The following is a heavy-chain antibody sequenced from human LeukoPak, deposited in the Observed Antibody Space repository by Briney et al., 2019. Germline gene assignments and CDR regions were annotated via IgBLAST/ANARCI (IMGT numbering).Heavy chain of an antibody. D-gene: IGHD2-2*01. CDR1: GYIFTTYA. Sequence: ASVKVSCKTSGYIFTTYAIHWVRQALGRGLEWMGLINADDGNTRYSQRFQGRVTITRDTSANTAYMELSSLRFEDTAVYYCARGIVVRPSANWFDPWGQGTPVTVSS. CDR3: ARGIVVRPSANWFDP. CDR2: INADDGNT. J-gene: IGHJ5*02. V-gene: IGHV1-3*01.